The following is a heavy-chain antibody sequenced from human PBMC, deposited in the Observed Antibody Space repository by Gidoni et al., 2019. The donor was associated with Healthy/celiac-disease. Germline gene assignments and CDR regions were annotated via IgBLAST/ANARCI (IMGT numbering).Heavy chain of an antibody. CDR2: IKHKGRT. CDR1: GGSFSGYD. D-gene: IGHD3-22*01. J-gene: IGHJ5*02. V-gene: IGHV4-34*01. Sequence: QVQLQQWGAGLLKPSETMSLTCAVYGGSFSGYDWSGIRQPPGKGLEWMWEIKHKGRTHYNPSLKCRVTISVDTSKNQFSLKLSSVAAADTAVYYCARGHYYDSSDLNWFDPWGQGTLVTVSS. CDR3: ARGHYYDSSDLNWFDP.